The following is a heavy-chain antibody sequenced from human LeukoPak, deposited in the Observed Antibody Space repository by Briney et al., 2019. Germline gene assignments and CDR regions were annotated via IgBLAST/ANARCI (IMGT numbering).Heavy chain of an antibody. CDR2: MNPDSGGT. CDR3: ARIMEYYDFTPRGFDI. CDR1: GYTFTGYY. Sequence: ASVKVSCKASGYTFTGYYMHWVRQAPGQGLEWMGWMNPDSGGTNYAQKFQDRVTTNRDTSITTAYMELSRLTSDDTAIYYCARIMEYYDFTPRGFDIWGQGTMVAVSS. V-gene: IGHV1-2*02. D-gene: IGHD3/OR15-3a*01. J-gene: IGHJ3*02.